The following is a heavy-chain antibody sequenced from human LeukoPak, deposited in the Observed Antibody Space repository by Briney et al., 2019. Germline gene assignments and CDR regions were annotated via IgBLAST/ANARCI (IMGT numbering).Heavy chain of an antibody. D-gene: IGHD6-6*01. V-gene: IGHV1-2*02. CDR2: INPNSGGT. J-gene: IGHJ6*03. CDR3: ARTPVLGYYYYMDV. Sequence: ASVKVSCKASGYTFTGYYMHWVRQAPGQGLEWMGWINPNSGGTNYAQKFQGRVTMTRDTTISTAYMELSRLRSDDTAVYYCARTPVLGYYYYMDVWGKGTTVTVSS. CDR1: GYTFTGYY.